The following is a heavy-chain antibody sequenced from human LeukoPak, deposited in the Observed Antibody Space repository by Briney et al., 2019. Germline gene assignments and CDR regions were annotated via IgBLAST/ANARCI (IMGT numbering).Heavy chain of an antibody. CDR3: ARDNSPYYYYYYYMDV. D-gene: IGHD4-23*01. CDR2: IYHSGST. J-gene: IGHJ6*03. CDR1: GYSISSGYY. Sequence: SETLSLTCAVSGYSISSGYYWGWIRQPPGKGLEWIGSIYHSGSTYYNPSLKSRVTISVDTSKNQFSLKLSSVTAADTAVYYCARDNSPYYYYYYYMDVWGKGTTVTVSS. V-gene: IGHV4-38-2*02.